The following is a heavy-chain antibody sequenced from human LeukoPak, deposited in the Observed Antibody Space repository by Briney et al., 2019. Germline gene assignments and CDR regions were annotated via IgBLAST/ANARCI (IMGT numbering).Heavy chain of an antibody. D-gene: IGHD3-22*01. V-gene: IGHV3-43D*03. CDR1: GFTFDDYA. J-gene: IGHJ4*02. CDR3: AKAGSGYPYVGFDY. CDR2: ISWDGGST. Sequence: GGSLRLSCAASGFTFDDYAMHWVRQAPGKGLEWVSLISWDGGSTYYADSVKGRFTISRDNSKNSLYLQMNRLRAEDTALYSCAKAGSGYPYVGFDYWGQGTLVTVSS.